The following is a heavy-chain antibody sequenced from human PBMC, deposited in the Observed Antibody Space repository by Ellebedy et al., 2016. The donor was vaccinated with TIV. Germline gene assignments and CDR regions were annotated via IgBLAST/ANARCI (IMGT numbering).Heavy chain of an antibody. CDR1: GGSISSGDPY. CDR2: IYSSGNT. D-gene: IGHD6-19*01. J-gene: IGHJ4*02. CDR3: ARGGAVAGTIPIDY. Sequence: SETLSLTCTVSGGSISSGDPYWSWIRQPPGKGLEWIGYIYSSGNTYYNPSLMRRVTISVDTSKNHFSLKLSSVTAADTAVYYCARGGAVAGTIPIDYWGQGTLVTVSS. V-gene: IGHV4-30-4*01.